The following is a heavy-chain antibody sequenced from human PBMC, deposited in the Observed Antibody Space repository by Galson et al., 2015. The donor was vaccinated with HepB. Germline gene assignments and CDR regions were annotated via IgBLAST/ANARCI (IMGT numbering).Heavy chain of an antibody. V-gene: IGHV1-69*13. CDR3: AREYGYYYDSSGYLY. CDR1: GGTFSSYA. Sequence: SVKVSCKASGGTFSSYAISWVRQAPGQGLEWMGGIIPIFGTANYAQKFQGRVTITADESTSTAYMELSSLRSEDTAVYYCAREYGYYYDSSGYLYWGQGTLVTVSS. CDR2: IIPIFGTA. D-gene: IGHD3-22*01. J-gene: IGHJ4*02.